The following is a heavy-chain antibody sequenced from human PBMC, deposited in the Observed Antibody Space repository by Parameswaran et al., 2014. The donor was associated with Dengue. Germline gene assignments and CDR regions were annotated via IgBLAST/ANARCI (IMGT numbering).Heavy chain of an antibody. V-gene: IGHV4-59*01. CDR3: ARDTGSPTYYDILTDLGWFDP. D-gene: IGHD3-9*01. Sequence: VRQAPGRGLEWIGYIYYMGAPTTTPPSKSRVTISVDTSKSQFSLKLSSVTAADTAVYYCARDTGSPTYYDILTDLGWFDPWGQGTLVTVSS. J-gene: IGHJ5*02. CDR2: IYYMGAP.